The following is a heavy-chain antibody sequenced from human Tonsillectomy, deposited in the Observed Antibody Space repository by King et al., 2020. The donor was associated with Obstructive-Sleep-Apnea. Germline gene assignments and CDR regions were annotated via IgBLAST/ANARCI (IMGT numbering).Heavy chain of an antibody. CDR1: GDSISSGDYY. CDR3: ARGRTYGGSYWDY. V-gene: IGHV4-30-4*01. CDR2: IFYTGST. D-gene: IGHD4-23*01. J-gene: IGHJ4*02. Sequence: MQLQESGPGLVKPSQTLSLTCSVSGDSISSGDYYWTWIRQPPGKGLEWVGYIFYTGSTYYNPSLKSLLTISVDTSKNQFSLNLSSVTATDTAVYYCARGRTYGGSYWDYWGQGTLVTVSS.